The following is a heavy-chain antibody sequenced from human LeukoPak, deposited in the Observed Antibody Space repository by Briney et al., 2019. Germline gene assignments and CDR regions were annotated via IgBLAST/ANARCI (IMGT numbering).Heavy chain of an antibody. J-gene: IGHJ6*02. CDR2: MNPNSGNT. D-gene: IGHD2-15*01. Sequence: SVKFSSKASGYTFPTANNDINWVRRATGQGRGWMGWMNPNSGNTGYAQKFQGRVAMTRDTSGNTAYRELSSLKSEDTAIYYCAREGLPYAMDVWGQGTTVTVSS. V-gene: IGHV1-8*01. CDR3: AREGLPYAMDV. CDR1: GYTFPTANND.